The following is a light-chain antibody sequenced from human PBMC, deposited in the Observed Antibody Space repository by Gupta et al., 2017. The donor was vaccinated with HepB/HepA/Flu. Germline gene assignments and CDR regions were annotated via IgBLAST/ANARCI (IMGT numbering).Light chain of an antibody. CDR3: QQCNSTPYT. J-gene: IGKJ2*01. V-gene: IGKV1-39*01. CDR2: AAS. Sequence: DIQMTHSPSSLSASVGDRVTITRRASQSISIYLHWYQQKPGKAPKLLIYAASSLQSGVPSRFSGSGSGTDFTLTISRLQPEDFATYYCQQCNSTPYTFGQGTKLEIK. CDR1: QSISIY.